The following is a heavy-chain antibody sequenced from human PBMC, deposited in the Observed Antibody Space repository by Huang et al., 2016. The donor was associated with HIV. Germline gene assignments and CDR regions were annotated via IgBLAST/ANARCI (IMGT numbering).Heavy chain of an antibody. CDR3: ATKTGAMDI. V-gene: IGHV3-7*01. CDR1: TFSFGAYW. CDR2: IKQDESEK. J-gene: IGHJ6*02. Sequence: VESGGRLVQPGGSIRLSCVGSTFSFGAYWMSWVRQTPGKGLEWVANIKQDESEKYYVESVKGRFNISRDIAKKILFLQMDNVRVEDTATYYCATKTGAMDIWGQGTAVTVS. D-gene: IGHD1-7*01.